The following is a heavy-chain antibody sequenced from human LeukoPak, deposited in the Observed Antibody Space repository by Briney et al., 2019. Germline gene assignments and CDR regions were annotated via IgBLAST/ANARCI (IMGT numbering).Heavy chain of an antibody. CDR1: AFTFSSYW. J-gene: IGHJ4*02. D-gene: IGHD6-6*01. Sequence: PGGSLRLSCAASAFTFSSYWMSWVRQAPGRGLEWVANIKQDGSEKYYVDSVKGRFTISRDNAKNSLYPQMNSLRAEDTAVYYCTRDRGSSSDFDYWGQGTLVTVSS. V-gene: IGHV3-7*01. CDR3: TRDRGSSSDFDY. CDR2: IKQDGSEK.